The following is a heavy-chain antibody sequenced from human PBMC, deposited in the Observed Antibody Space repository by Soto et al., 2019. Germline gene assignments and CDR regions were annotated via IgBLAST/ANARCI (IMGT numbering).Heavy chain of an antibody. CDR3: AKRTQSQYFFDF. CDR2: ISGSGVTT. V-gene: IGHV3-23*04. Sequence: EVQLVESGGGLVQPGGSLRLSCAVSGFTFSSYAMNWVRQAPGKGLEWVSSISGSGVTTYYADSVNGRFTISRDNSKNTLFLLLSSLRAEDTAVYYCAKRTQSQYFFDFWGRGTLVTVSS. CDR1: GFTFSSYA. J-gene: IGHJ2*01. D-gene: IGHD4-4*01.